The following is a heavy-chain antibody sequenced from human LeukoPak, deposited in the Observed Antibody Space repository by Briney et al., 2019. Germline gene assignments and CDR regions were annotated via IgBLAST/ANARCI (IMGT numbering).Heavy chain of an antibody. J-gene: IGHJ4*02. D-gene: IGHD3-22*01. Sequence: GGSLRLSCAASGFTFSSYSMNWVRQAPGKGLEWVSGISWNSGSIGYADSVKGRFTISRDNAKNSLYLQMNSLRAEDTALYYCARSMIVVVITTSPFDYWGQGTLVTVSS. CDR2: ISWNSGSI. CDR3: ARSMIVVVITTSPFDY. CDR1: GFTFSSYS. V-gene: IGHV3-9*01.